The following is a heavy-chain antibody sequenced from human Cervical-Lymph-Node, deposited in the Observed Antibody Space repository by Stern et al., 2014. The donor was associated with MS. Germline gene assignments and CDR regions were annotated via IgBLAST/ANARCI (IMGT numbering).Heavy chain of an antibody. D-gene: IGHD3-10*01. Sequence: QVQLVQSGAEVKKPGASVKVSCKASGYTFTSYAMHWVRQAPGQRLEWMGWINAGNGNTKYSQKFQGRVTITRDTSASTAYMELSSLRSEDTAVYYCARVVLWFGEPRWMDVWGQGTTITVSS. CDR3: ARVVLWFGEPRWMDV. J-gene: IGHJ6*02. CDR2: INAGNGNT. CDR1: GYTFTSYA. V-gene: IGHV1-3*01.